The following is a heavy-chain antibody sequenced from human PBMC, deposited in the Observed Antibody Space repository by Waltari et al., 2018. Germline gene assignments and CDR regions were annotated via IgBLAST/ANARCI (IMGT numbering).Heavy chain of an antibody. V-gene: IGHV4-31*03. CDR3: ARYSSSSEVSYYGMDV. D-gene: IGHD6-6*01. Sequence: QVQLQESGPGLVKPSQTLSLTCTVSGGSISSGGYYWSWIRQHPGKGLEWMWYIYHSGRTYYNPSLKSRVTISVDRSKNQFSLKLSSVTAADTAVYYCARYSSSSEVSYYGMDVWGQGTTVTVSS. CDR2: IYHSGRT. CDR1: GGSISSGGYY. J-gene: IGHJ6*02.